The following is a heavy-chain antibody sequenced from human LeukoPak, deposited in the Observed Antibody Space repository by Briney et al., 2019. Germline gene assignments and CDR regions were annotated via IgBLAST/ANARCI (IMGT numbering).Heavy chain of an antibody. CDR3: AKARGHSSGWSPYYYYGMDV. Sequence: GGSLRLSCAASGFTFSSYGMRWVRQAPGKGLEWVAVISYDGSNKYYADSVKGRFTISRDNSKNTLYLQMNSLRAEDTAVYYCAKARGHSSGWSPYYYYGMDVWGQGTTVTVSS. D-gene: IGHD6-19*01. J-gene: IGHJ6*02. V-gene: IGHV3-30*18. CDR1: GFTFSSYG. CDR2: ISYDGSNK.